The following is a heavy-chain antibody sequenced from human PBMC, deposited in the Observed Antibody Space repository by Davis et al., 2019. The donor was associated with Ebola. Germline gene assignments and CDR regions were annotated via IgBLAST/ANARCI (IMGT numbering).Heavy chain of an antibody. CDR2: IYYSGST. D-gene: IGHD3-10*01. J-gene: IGHJ4*02. Sequence: WIRQHPGKGLEWIGYIYYSGSTYYNPSLKSRVTISVDTSKNQFSLKLSSVTAADTAVYYCARRGNRGEAYWGQGTLVTVSS. V-gene: IGHV4-31*02. CDR3: ARRGNRGEAY.